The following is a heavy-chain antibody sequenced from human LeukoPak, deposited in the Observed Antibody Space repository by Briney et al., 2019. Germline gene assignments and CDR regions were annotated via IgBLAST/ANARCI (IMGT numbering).Heavy chain of an antibody. Sequence: GGSLRLSCAASGFTVSSSYISWVRQAPGKGLEWVSVIYAGDSTYYADSVKGRFIISRDNSKNTVYLQMDSLRAEDTAVYYCARSYTHYDFWSGYTYQNYFDPWGQGTLDTVSS. J-gene: IGHJ5*02. D-gene: IGHD3-3*01. CDR3: ARSYTHYDFWSGYTYQNYFDP. CDR2: IYAGDST. CDR1: GFTVSSSY. V-gene: IGHV3-53*01.